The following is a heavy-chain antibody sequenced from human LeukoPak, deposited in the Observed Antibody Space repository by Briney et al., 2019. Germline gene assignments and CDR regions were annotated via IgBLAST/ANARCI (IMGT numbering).Heavy chain of an antibody. CDR3: ARRVGDYFEY. J-gene: IGHJ4*02. CDR1: GYTFTSYD. CDR2: IIPIFGTA. V-gene: IGHV1-69*05. D-gene: IGHD4-17*01. Sequence: SVKVSCKASGYTFTSYDINWVRQAPGQGLEWMGGIIPIFGTANYAQKFQGRVTITTDESTSTAYMELSSLRSEDTAVYYCARRVGDYFEYWGQGTLVTVSS.